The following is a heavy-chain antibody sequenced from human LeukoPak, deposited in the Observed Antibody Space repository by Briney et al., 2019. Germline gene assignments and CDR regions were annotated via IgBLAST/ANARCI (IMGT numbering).Heavy chain of an antibody. J-gene: IGHJ4*02. Sequence: SVKVSCKASGGTFSSYTISWARQAPGQGLEWMGRIIPILGIANYAQKFQGRVTITADKSTSTAYMELSSLRSEDTAVYYCARDPRIKDHSSGYDDYWGQGTLVTVSS. D-gene: IGHD3-22*01. CDR3: ARDPRIKDHSSGYDDY. CDR2: IIPILGIA. CDR1: GGTFSSYT. V-gene: IGHV1-69*04.